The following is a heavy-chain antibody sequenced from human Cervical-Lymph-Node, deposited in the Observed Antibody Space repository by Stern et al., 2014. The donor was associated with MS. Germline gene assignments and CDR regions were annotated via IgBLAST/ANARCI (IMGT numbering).Heavy chain of an antibody. D-gene: IGHD6-13*01. CDR2: IFLVCGTP. CDR3: ALSSETSDRWYSLGYDL. V-gene: IGHV1-69*01. Sequence: VKLVESGPEVTKPRSSVKVSCKASGGTLSKFPSSWVRQAPGQGLAWMWGIFLVCGTPTYAQEFRGRVTITADVSTSTVYMELSSLRSDDTAVYYCALSSETSDRWYSLGYDLWGQGTLVTVSS. J-gene: IGHJ5*02. CDR1: GGTLSKFP.